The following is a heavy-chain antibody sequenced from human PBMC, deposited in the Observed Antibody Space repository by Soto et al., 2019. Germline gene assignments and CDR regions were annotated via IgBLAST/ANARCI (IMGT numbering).Heavy chain of an antibody. CDR1: GYTITIYY. CDR3: ASSLPYYYDSSGPGAFDI. D-gene: IGHD3-22*01. CDR2: INPSGGST. V-gene: IGHV1-46*01. J-gene: IGHJ3*02. Sequence: VSVKLSCKAAGYTITIYYMHWVRQAPGQGLEWMGIINPSGGSTSYAQKFQGRVTMTRDTSTSTVYMELSSLRSEDTAVYYCASSLPYYYDSSGPGAFDIWGQGTMVTVSS.